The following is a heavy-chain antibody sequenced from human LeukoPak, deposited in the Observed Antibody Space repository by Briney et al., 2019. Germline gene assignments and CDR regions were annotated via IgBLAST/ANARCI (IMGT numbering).Heavy chain of an antibody. V-gene: IGHV3-11*04. CDR3: AKDSEKLHYYYYMDV. CDR1: GFTFSDYY. Sequence: GGSLRLSCAASGFTFSDYYMGWIRQAPGKGLEWVSYISSSAITTYYADSVKGRFTISRDNSKNTLYLQMNSLRAEDTAVYYCAKDSEKLHYYYYMDVWGKGTTVTVSS. J-gene: IGHJ6*03. CDR2: ISSSAITT.